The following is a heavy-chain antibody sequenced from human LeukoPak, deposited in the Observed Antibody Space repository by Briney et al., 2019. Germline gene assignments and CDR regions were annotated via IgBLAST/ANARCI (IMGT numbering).Heavy chain of an antibody. V-gene: IGHV3-23*01. Sequence: GGSLRLSCAASGFTFDDYGMSWVRQAPGKGLEWVSTISGSGGSTHYADSVKGRFTISRDNSKNTLYLQMNSLRAEDTAVYYCAKDRPASGPWGYYYVMDVWGQGTTVTVFS. CDR2: ISGSGGST. J-gene: IGHJ6*02. D-gene: IGHD1-26*01. CDR1: GFTFDDYG. CDR3: AKDRPASGPWGYYYVMDV.